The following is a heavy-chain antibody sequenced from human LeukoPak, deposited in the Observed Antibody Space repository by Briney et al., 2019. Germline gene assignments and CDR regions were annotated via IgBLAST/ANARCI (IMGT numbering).Heavy chain of an antibody. Sequence: ASVKVSCKASGYTFTGYYMRWVRQAPGQGLEWMGWINPNSGGTNYAQKFQGRVTMTRDTSISTAYMELSRLRSDDTAVYYCAREFYGDYVFDYWGQGTLVTVSS. CDR1: GYTFTGYY. CDR3: AREFYGDYVFDY. CDR2: INPNSGGT. J-gene: IGHJ4*02. D-gene: IGHD4-17*01. V-gene: IGHV1-2*02.